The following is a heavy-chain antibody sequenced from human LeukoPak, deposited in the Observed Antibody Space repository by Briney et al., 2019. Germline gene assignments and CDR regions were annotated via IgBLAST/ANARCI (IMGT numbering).Heavy chain of an antibody. D-gene: IGHD3-16*02. CDR3: AKDRGDYDYVWGSYRDEYYFDY. Sequence: PGGSLRLSCAASGFTFSSYAMSWVRQAPGKGLEWVSAISGSGGSTYYAHSVKGRFTISRDNSKNTLYLQMNSLRAEDTAVYYCAKDRGDYDYVWGSYRDEYYFDYWGQGTLVTVSS. V-gene: IGHV3-23*01. J-gene: IGHJ4*02. CDR1: GFTFSSYA. CDR2: ISGSGGST.